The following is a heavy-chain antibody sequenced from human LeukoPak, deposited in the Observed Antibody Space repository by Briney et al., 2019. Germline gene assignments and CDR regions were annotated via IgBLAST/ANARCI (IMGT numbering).Heavy chain of an antibody. Sequence: HPGGSLRLSCAASGFTFSSYAMSWVRQAPGKGLEWVSAISGSGGSTYYADSVKGRFTISRDNSKNTLYLQMNSLRAEDTAVYYCAKDWAMVRGAPYYYYYYMDVWGKGTTVTVSS. CDR3: AKDWAMVRGAPYYYYYYMDV. CDR1: GFTFSSYA. V-gene: IGHV3-23*01. J-gene: IGHJ6*03. CDR2: ISGSGGST. D-gene: IGHD3-10*01.